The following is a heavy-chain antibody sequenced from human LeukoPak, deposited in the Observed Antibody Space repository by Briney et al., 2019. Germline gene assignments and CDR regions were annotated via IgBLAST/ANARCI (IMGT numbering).Heavy chain of an antibody. CDR1: GGSISSSNW. V-gene: IGHV4-4*02. Sequence: SETLSLTCAVSGGSISSSNWWSWVRQPPGKGLEWIGEIYHSGSTNYNPSLKSRVTISVDKSKNQFSLKLASVTAADTAIYYCAKGAGGFSYYNWFDPWGQGTLVTVSS. D-gene: IGHD5-18*01. J-gene: IGHJ5*02. CDR3: AKGAGGFSYYNWFDP. CDR2: IYHSGST.